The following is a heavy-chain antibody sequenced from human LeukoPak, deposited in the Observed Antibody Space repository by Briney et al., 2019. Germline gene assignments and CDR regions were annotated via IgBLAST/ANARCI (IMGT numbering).Heavy chain of an antibody. CDR2: TNPNSGDT. J-gene: IGHJ3*02. V-gene: IGHV1-2*02. CDR3: VRSGMVTPYDAFDI. Sequence: GTSVKVYCKASGYTLTGYYMHWVRQAPGQGLEWMGWTNPNSGDTNYAQKFQGRVTLTRDTSISTAYMELSRLRSDDTAVYYCVRSGMVTPYDAFDIWGQGTMVTVSS. CDR1: GYTLTGYY. D-gene: IGHD2-21*02.